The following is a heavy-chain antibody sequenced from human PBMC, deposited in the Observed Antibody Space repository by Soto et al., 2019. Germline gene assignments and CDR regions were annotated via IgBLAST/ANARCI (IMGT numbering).Heavy chain of an antibody. CDR3: ARSLGYCSSTSCYTDYYYGMDV. CDR2: IIPIFGTA. CDR1: GGTFSSYA. J-gene: IGHJ6*02. D-gene: IGHD2-2*02. V-gene: IGHV1-69*01. Sequence: QVQLVQSGAEVKKPGSSVKVSCKASGGTFSSYAISWVRQAPGQGLEWMGGIIPIFGTANYAQKFQGRVTITADESTSTAYMELSSLRSEDTAVSYCARSLGYCSSTSCYTDYYYGMDVWGQGTTVTVSS.